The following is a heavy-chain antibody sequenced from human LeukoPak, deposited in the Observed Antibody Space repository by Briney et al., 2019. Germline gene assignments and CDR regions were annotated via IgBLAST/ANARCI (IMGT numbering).Heavy chain of an antibody. J-gene: IGHJ4*02. CDR2: INHSGST. D-gene: IGHD1-26*01. CDR1: GGSFSGYY. CDR3: ARHGVGATKFRDY. V-gene: IGHV4-34*01. Sequence: SETLSLTCAVYGGSFSGYYWSWIRQPPGKGLEWIGEINHSGSTNYNPSLKSRVTIPVDTSKNQFSLKLSSVTAADTAVYYCARHGVGATKFRDYWGQGTLVTVSS.